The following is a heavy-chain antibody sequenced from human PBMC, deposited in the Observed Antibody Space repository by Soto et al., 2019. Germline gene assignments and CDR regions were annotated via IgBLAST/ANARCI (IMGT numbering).Heavy chain of an antibody. V-gene: IGHV1-18*01. CDR2: ISAYTDNP. Sequence: QVQLVQSGGEVKKPGASVKVSCKASGYTFTNYGVTWVRQDPGQGIEWMGWISAYTDNPNYAQKFQGRVTMTIDTSTTTAYMDLRSLTSDDTAVYYCARVIPGAEAWFGPWGQGTLVTVSS. CDR1: GYTFTNYG. D-gene: IGHD2-2*01. J-gene: IGHJ5*02. CDR3: ARVIPGAEAWFGP.